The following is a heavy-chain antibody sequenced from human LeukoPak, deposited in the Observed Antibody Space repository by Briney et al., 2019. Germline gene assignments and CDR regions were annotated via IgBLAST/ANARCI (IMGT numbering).Heavy chain of an antibody. CDR2: IGPYNGYT. Sequence: GASRKVSCKASKYTVISYGISWVREAPGQGLGWRGGIGPYNGYTNYAQHFQGSLTMTIDASTSTAHMELRRLTSDDTAVYYCARDMVRRTRYTSGGFDYWGQGSPVSVSS. CDR3: ARDMVRRTRYTSGGFDY. D-gene: IGHD3-16*02. V-gene: IGHV1-18*01. J-gene: IGHJ4*02. CDR1: KYTVISYG.